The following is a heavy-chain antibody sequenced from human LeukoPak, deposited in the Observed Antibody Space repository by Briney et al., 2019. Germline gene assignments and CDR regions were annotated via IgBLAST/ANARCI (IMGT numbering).Heavy chain of an antibody. CDR2: INPDGSTT. CDR1: GFSFSRYW. V-gene: IGHV3-74*01. CDR3: ARVLSGSWDWFDP. J-gene: IGHJ5*02. Sequence: GGSLRLSCAASGFSFSRYWIHWVRQAPGKGLEWVSRINPDGSTTTYADSVKGRFTISRDNAKNTVYLQMNSLRAEDTAVYYCARVLSGSWDWFDPWGQGTLVTVSS. D-gene: IGHD3-22*01.